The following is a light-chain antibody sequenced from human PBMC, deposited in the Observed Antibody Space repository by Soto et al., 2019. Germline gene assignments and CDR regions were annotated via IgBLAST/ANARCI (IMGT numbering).Light chain of an antibody. CDR1: QSVTNNY. Sequence: EVVLTQSPGTLSLSPGERATLSGRASQSVTNNYFAWYQQKPGQAPRLLIFCSSDRATGIPDRFSGSGSGTDFNLTIRRLEPEDFAVYYCQQYGSAPPYTCGQGTKLEIK. J-gene: IGKJ2*01. CDR3: QQYGSAPPYT. V-gene: IGKV3-20*01. CDR2: CSS.